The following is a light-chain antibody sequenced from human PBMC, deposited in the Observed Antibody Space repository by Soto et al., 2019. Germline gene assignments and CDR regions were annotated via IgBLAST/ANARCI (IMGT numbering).Light chain of an antibody. CDR2: DST. Sequence: EIVLTQSPATLSLSPGERATLSCRTSQSVSRYLAWYQQKPGQAPRLLIYDSTDRATGHPARFSGSGSGTDFTLTINSLEPEDFAVYYCQQRNSWPLTFGGGTTVEIK. J-gene: IGKJ4*01. V-gene: IGKV3-11*01. CDR1: QSVSRY. CDR3: QQRNSWPLT.